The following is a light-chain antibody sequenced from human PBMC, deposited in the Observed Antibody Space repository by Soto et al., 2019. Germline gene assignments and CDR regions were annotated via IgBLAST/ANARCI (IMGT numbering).Light chain of an antibody. V-gene: IGLV2-14*01. Sequence: QSVLTQPASVSGSAGQSITISCTGTISDFVVYNYVSWYQQHPGKAPKLMIYGVSNRPSGVSNRFSGSKSGNTASLTISGLQADDEADYYCSSHTISSALQVFGNGTKVTVL. CDR1: ISDFVVYNY. J-gene: IGLJ1*01. CDR2: GVS. CDR3: SSHTISSALQV.